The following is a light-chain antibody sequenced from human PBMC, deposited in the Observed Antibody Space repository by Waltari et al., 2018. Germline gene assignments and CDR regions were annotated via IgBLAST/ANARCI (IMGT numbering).Light chain of an antibody. V-gene: IGLV1-47*01. Sequence: QSVLTQPPSASGTPGQRVTISCSGTSPNIGSNYVYWYQQLPGTAPKLLIYRNNQRPSGGPDRFSGSKSGTSASLAISGLRSDDEADYYCAAWDDSLSGVFGGGTKLTVL. CDR1: SPNIGSNY. CDR3: AAWDDSLSGV. J-gene: IGLJ3*02. CDR2: RNN.